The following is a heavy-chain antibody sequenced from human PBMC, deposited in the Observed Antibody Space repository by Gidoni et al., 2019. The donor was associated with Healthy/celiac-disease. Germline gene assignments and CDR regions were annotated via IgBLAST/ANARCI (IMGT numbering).Heavy chain of an antibody. CDR1: GFTFSNAG. D-gene: IGHD2-15*01. Sequence: EVQLVESGGGLVKPGGSLRRSCAASGFTFSNAGRNWVRQAPGKRLEWVGRIKSKTDGGTTDYAAHVKGRFTISRDDSKNTLYLQMTSLKTEDTAVYYCTTDRGYCSGGSCHNGYWGQGTLVTVSS. CDR3: TTDRGYCSGGSCHNGY. V-gene: IGHV3-15*07. CDR2: IKSKTDGGTT. J-gene: IGHJ4*02.